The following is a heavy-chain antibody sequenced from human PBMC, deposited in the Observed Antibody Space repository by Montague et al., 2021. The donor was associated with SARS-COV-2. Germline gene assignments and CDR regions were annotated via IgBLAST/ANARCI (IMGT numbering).Heavy chain of an antibody. V-gene: IGHV4-59*08. J-gene: IGHJ5*02. CDR3: AGSLSSVAGRGGRPTKFDL. D-gene: IGHD3-22*01. CDR1: GGSISTYC. CDR2: VYYSGST. Sequence: SETLSLTCSVSGGSISTYCWSWIRQPPGKGLEWIGYVYYSGSTNYNPSLKSRVIISINTAKNQFALKLRSVTAADSAVYYCAGSLSSVAGRGGRPTKFDLWGQGALVTVSS.